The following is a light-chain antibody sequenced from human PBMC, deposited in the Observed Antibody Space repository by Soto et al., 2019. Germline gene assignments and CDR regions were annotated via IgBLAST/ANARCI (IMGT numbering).Light chain of an antibody. CDR1: QSVDINY. CDR3: QLYGYSPLYT. Sequence: EVVLTQSPGTLSLSPGERATLSCRASQSVDINYLAWYQQRLGQAPRLLIYGASNRATGIPDRFGGSGSGTDFALTISRLEPEDFAVYYCQLYGYSPLYTFGQGTKLEIK. J-gene: IGKJ2*01. CDR2: GAS. V-gene: IGKV3-20*01.